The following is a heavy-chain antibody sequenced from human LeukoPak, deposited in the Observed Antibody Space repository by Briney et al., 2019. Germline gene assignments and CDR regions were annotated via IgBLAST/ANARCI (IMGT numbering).Heavy chain of an antibody. J-gene: IGHJ4*02. CDR1: GYTFTSYG. CDR2: INPNSGGT. V-gene: IGHV1-2*02. Sequence: ASVKVSCKASGYTFTSYGISWVRQAPGQGLEWMGWINPNSGGTNYAQKFQGRVTMTRDTSISTAYMELSRLRSDDTAVYYCARDLGPTGSWYIGLDYWGQGTLVTVSS. CDR3: ARDLGPTGSWYIGLDY. D-gene: IGHD6-13*01.